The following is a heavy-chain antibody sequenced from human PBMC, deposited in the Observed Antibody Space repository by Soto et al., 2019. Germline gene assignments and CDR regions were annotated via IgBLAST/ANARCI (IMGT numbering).Heavy chain of an antibody. V-gene: IGHV4-59*02. CDR2: TYYSGST. CDR3: ARGETTTWYSGY. J-gene: IGHJ4*02. D-gene: IGHD2-21*02. CDR1: GGSVSSSY. Sequence: SETLSLTCTVSGGSVSSSYWSWIRQPLGKGLEWIGYTYYSGSTSYNPSLKSRVSISMDMSKNQFSLHFTSVTAADTAVYFCARGETTTWYSGYWGQGILVTVSS.